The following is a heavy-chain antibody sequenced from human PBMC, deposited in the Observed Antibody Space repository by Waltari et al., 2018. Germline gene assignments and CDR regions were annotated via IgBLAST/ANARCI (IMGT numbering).Heavy chain of an antibody. CDR3: ARDRDNSGYPRLHD. V-gene: IGHV4-59*01. CDR2: MYYSGTT. Sequence: QMHLQESGPGLVTPSETLSLTCTVSGGSINSYYWRWIRQPPGKGLEWIGYMYYSGTTNYNPSLKSRVTISVETSKNQFSLRLSSVTAADTAVYYCARDRDNSGYPRLHDWGQGTLVTVSS. J-gene: IGHJ4*02. CDR1: GGSINSYY. D-gene: IGHD3-22*01.